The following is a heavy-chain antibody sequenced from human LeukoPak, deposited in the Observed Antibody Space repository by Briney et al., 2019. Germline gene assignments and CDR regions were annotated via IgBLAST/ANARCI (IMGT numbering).Heavy chain of an antibody. Sequence: ASVKLSCKASGYTFTSYAMHWVRQAPGQRLEWMGWINAGNGNTKYSQKFQGRVTITRDTFASTAYMELSSLRSEDTAVYYCARVIGGYYYYGMDVWGKGTTVTVSS. J-gene: IGHJ6*04. CDR3: ARVIGGYYYYGMDV. CDR2: INAGNGNT. CDR1: GYTFTSYA. V-gene: IGHV1-3*01. D-gene: IGHD4-23*01.